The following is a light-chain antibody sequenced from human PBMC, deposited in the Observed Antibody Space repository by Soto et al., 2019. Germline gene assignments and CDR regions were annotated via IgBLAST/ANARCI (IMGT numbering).Light chain of an antibody. CDR2: ATS. CDR3: QPYSGSRPWT. CDR1: QSLGRQY. J-gene: IGKJ1*01. V-gene: IGKV3-20*01. Sequence: EIVLTQSPGTLSLSPGDRATLSCRASQSLGRQYLAWLQQRPGQAPRLLIFATSTRASVVPDRFAGRRSGAEFTLTICGLEPEDFAVYYCQPYSGSRPWTFGQGTNV.